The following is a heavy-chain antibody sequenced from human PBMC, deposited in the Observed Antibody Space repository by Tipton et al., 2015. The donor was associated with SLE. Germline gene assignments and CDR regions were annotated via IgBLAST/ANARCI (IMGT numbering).Heavy chain of an antibody. CDR2: IYYSGST. V-gene: IGHV4-59*08. Sequence: TLSLTCTVSGGSISSYYWSWIRQPPGKGLEWIGYIYYSGSTNYNPSLKSRVTISVDTSKNQLSLKLSSVTAADTAVYYCARREKLEQHFDYLGQGTLVTVSS. CDR3: ARREKLEQHFDY. J-gene: IGHJ4*02. CDR1: GGSISSYY. D-gene: IGHD1/OR15-1a*01.